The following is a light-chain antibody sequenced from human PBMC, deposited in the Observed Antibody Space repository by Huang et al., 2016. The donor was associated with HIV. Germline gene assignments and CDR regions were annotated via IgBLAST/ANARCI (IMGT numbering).Light chain of an antibody. V-gene: IGKV1-39*01. Sequence: DIQMTQSPSSLSASVGDRVTITCRASQRISSYLNWYHQKPVKAPKLLIYAASSLQSGVPSRFSGSGSGTDFTLTISSLQPEDFATYYCQQSYSTPYTFGQGTKLEIK. CDR3: QQSYSTPYT. J-gene: IGKJ2*01. CDR1: QRISSY. CDR2: AAS.